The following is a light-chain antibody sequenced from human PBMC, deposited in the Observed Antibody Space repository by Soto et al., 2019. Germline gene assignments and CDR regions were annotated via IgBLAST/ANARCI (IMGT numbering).Light chain of an antibody. CDR2: AAS. V-gene: IGKV1-39*01. J-gene: IGKJ1*01. CDR3: QQYYSTPQT. CDR1: QSISSY. Sequence: DIQMTQSPSSLSASVGDRVTITCRAGQSISSYLNWYQQKPGKAPKLLIYAASSLQSGVPSRFSGSGSGTDFTLTISSLQAEDVAVYYCQQYYSTPQTFGQGTKVDIK.